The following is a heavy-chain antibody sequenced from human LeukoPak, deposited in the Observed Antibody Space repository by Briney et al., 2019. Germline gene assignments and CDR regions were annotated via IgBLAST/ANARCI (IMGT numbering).Heavy chain of an antibody. CDR3: EQQPYYYYYMDV. D-gene: IGHD6-13*01. J-gene: IGHJ6*03. V-gene: IGHV3-21*01. Sequence: GGSLRLSCAASGFTLSSYSMNWVRQAPGKGLEWVSCISSSSSYIYYADSVKGRFTISRDNAKKSLYLQMNSLRAEDTAVYYCEQQPYYYYYMDVWGKGTTVTVSS. CDR2: ISSSSSYI. CDR1: GFTLSSYS.